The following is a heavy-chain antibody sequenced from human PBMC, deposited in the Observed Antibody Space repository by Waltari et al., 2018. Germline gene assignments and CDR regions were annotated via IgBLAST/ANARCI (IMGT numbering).Heavy chain of an antibody. J-gene: IGHJ1*01. CDR3: GRIAFGDDGGYFQH. Sequence: QLQLQESGPGLVKPSETLSLTCTVSGGSISTTYNWGWIRQPPGKGLEWMGNRQYRGDAFYNPTLRSRVTISLDTSKNQFSLGLSSVGAADTAVYFCGRIAFGDDGGYFQHWGQGTLVTVSS. D-gene: IGHD4-17*01. CDR1: GGSISTTYN. V-gene: IGHV4-39*01. CDR2: RQYRGDA.